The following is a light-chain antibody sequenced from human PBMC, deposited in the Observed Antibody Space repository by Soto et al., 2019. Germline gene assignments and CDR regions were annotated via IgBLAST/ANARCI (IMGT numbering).Light chain of an antibody. V-gene: IGKV1-12*01. Sequence: FQMTQSPSTLSASVGDRVTVTCRSSQTIGGRLAFFQQKPGKAPQYLIQAASILQSGVPSRFSGSGSGTEFILTINNLQPEDFASYFCLQVYAFPRTFGLGSKVDI. CDR1: QTIGGR. CDR2: AAS. J-gene: IGKJ1*01. CDR3: LQVYAFPRT.